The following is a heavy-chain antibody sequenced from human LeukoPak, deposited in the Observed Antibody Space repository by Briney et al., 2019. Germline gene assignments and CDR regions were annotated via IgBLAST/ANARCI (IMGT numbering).Heavy chain of an antibody. CDR3: ASVIWYSSSWYGDY. D-gene: IGHD6-13*01. J-gene: IGHJ4*02. V-gene: IGHV1-18*04. CDR2: ISAYNGNT. Sequence: EASVKVSCKASGYTFTSYGISWVRQAPGQGLEWKGWISAYNGNTNYAQKLQGRVTMTTDTSTSTAYMELRSLRSDDTAVYYCASVIWYSSSWYGDYWGQGTLVTVSS. CDR1: GYTFTSYG.